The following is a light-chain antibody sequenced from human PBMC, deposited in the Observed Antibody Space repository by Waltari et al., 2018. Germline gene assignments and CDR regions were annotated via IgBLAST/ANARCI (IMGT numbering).Light chain of an antibody. J-gene: IGKJ4*01. Sequence: SALAWYQQKARKAPKLLIYDASSLESGVPSRFSGSGSGTDFTLTISSLQPEDIATYYCQQLNSYPQALTFGGGTKVEIK. V-gene: IGKV1-13*02. CDR1: SA. CDR2: DAS. CDR3: QQLNSYPQALT.